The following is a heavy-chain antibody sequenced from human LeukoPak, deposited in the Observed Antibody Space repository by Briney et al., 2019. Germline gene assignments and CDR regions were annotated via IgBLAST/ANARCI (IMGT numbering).Heavy chain of an antibody. Sequence: SETLSLTCAVYGGSFSGYYWSWIRQPPAKGLEFIGEINHSGSTNYNPSLKSRVTISVDTSKNQFSLKLSSVTAADTAVYYCARRGWSYYYYYMDVWGKGTTVTVSS. CDR2: INHSGST. J-gene: IGHJ6*03. D-gene: IGHD6-19*01. CDR3: ARRGWSYYYYYMDV. V-gene: IGHV4-34*01. CDR1: GGSFSGYY.